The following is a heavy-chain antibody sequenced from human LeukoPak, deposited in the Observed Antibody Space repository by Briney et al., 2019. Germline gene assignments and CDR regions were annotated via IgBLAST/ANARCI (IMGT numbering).Heavy chain of an antibody. CDR1: GYTFTSYG. V-gene: IGHV1-18*01. CDR2: ISAYNGNT. D-gene: IGHD3-3*01. J-gene: IGHJ4*02. CDR3: ARRAGDFWSGYQIADY. Sequence: ASVKVSCKASGYTFTSYGISWVRQAPGQGLEWMGWISAYNGNTNYAQKLQGRVTMTTDTSTSTAYVELRSLRSDDTAVYYCARRAGDFWSGYQIADYWGQGILVTVSS.